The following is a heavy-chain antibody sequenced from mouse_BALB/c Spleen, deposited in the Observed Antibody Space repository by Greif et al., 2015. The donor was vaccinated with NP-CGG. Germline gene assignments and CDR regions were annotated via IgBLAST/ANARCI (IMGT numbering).Heavy chain of an antibody. CDR1: GYTFSSYW. Sequence: QVQLKESGAELMKPGASVKISCKATGYTFSSYWIEWVKQRPGHGLEWIGEILPGSGSTNYNEKFKGKATFTADTSSNTAYVQLSSLTSEDSAVYYCARDYGSSPFAYWGQGTLVTVSA. D-gene: IGHD1-1*01. CDR3: ARDYGSSPFAY. V-gene: IGHV1-9*01. J-gene: IGHJ3*01. CDR2: ILPGSGST.